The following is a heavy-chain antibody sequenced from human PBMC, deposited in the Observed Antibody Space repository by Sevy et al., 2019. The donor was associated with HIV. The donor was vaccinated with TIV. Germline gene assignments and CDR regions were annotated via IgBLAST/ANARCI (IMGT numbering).Heavy chain of an antibody. Sequence: GGSLRLSCAASGFTFSKYWMSWVRQAPGKGLEWVANIQEDGSGKYYVDAVKGRFTISRDNANNPLYLQMNSLRTEDTAVYYCATDPFSVTSSNDDMDVWGKGTTVTVSS. J-gene: IGHJ6*03. D-gene: IGHD4-17*01. CDR2: IQEDGSGK. V-gene: IGHV3-7*04. CDR3: ATDPFSVTSSNDDMDV. CDR1: GFTFSKYW.